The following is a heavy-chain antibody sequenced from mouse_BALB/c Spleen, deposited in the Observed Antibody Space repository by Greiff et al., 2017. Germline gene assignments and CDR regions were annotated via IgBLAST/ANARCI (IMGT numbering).Heavy chain of an antibody. Sequence: EVKLQESGPGLVKPSQSLSLTCSVTGYSITSGYYWNWIRQFPGNKLEWMGYISYDGSNNYNPSLKNRISITRDTSKNQFFLKLNSVTTEDTATYYCASQGYYAMDYWGQGTSVTVSS. CDR2: ISYDGSN. CDR1: GYSITSGYY. V-gene: IGHV3-6*02. CDR3: ASQGYYAMDY. J-gene: IGHJ4*01.